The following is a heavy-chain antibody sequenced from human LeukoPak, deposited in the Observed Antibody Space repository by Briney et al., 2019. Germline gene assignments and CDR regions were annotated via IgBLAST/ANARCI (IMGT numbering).Heavy chain of an antibody. D-gene: IGHD6-19*01. CDR1: GFTFSSYA. CDR3: AKDERGSRLYSSGWYHVDY. V-gene: IGHV3-23*01. CDR2: ISGSGGST. Sequence: PGGSLRLSCAASGFTFSSYAMSWVRQAPGKGLEWVSAISGSGGSTYYADSVKGRFTISRDNSKNTLYLQMNSLRAEDTAVYYCAKDERGSRLYSSGWYHVDYWGQGTLVTVSS. J-gene: IGHJ4*02.